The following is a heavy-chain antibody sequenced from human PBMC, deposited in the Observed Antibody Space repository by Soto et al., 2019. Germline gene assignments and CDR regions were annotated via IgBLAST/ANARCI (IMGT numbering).Heavy chain of an antibody. CDR1: GGSISSYY. J-gene: IGHJ4*02. V-gene: IGHV4-59*08. Sequence: QVQLQESGPGLVKPSETLSLTCTVSGGSISSYYWSWIRQPPGKGLEWIGYIYYSGSTNYNPSLXSXVXIXXDTSKHQFSLKLSSVTAADTAVYYCARRYGANFDYWGQGTLVTVSS. D-gene: IGHD4-17*01. CDR2: IYYSGST. CDR3: ARRYGANFDY.